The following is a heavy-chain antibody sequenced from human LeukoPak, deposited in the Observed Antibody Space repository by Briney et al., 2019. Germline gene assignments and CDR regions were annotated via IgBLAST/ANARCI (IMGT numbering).Heavy chain of an antibody. CDR2: IYSGGST. J-gene: IGHJ5*02. D-gene: IGHD4-11*01. CDR1: EFTVSVNY. CDR3: ARDARVYSNYL. Sequence: GGSLRLSCAASEFTVSVNYMSWARRAPGKGLEWVSVIYSGGSTYYADSVKGRFTISRDNSKNTLYLQMNSLRTEDPAVYYRARDARVYSNYLWGQGTLVTVSS. V-gene: IGHV3-53*05.